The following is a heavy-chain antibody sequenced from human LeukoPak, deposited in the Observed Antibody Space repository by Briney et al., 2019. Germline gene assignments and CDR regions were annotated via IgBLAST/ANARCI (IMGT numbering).Heavy chain of an antibody. Sequence: GGSLRLSCAASGFTFNNAWMSWVRQAPGKGLEWVGRIKSKTDGGTTDYAAPVKGRFTISRDDSKNTLYLQMNSLKTEDTAVYYCTTEGLHCSSTSCYASYNYYYGMDVWGKGTTVTVSS. V-gene: IGHV3-15*01. J-gene: IGHJ6*04. CDR1: GFTFNNAW. D-gene: IGHD2-2*01. CDR2: IKSKTDGGTT. CDR3: TTEGLHCSSTSCYASYNYYYGMDV.